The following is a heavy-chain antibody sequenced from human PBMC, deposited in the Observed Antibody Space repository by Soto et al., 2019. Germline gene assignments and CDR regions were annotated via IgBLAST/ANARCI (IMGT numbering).Heavy chain of an antibody. CDR1: GGSISSYY. CDR2: IYYSGST. V-gene: IGHV4-59*08. D-gene: IGHD3-10*01. CDR3: ARQGFGQLHGLVDV. Sequence: SETLSLTCTVSGGSISSYYWSWIRQPPGKGLEWIGYIYYSGSTNYNPSLKSRVTISVDTSKNQFSLKLSSVTAADTAVYYCARQGFGQLHGLVDVWGPGTTVTVSS. J-gene: IGHJ6*02.